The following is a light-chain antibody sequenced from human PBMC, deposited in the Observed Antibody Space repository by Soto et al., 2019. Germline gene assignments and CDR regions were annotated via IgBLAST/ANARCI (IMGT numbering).Light chain of an antibody. V-gene: IGLV2-23*01. J-gene: IGLJ1*01. CDR1: SSDVGTFNL. Sequence: QSVLTQPASVSGFLGQSITMSCTGSSSDVGTFNLVSWFQQHPGKAPKVMISEGHRRPSGVPDRFSGSSSVTTASLTISGLQADDEADYYCCLYVGATTDVFGTGTKVTVL. CDR2: EGH. CDR3: CLYVGATTDV.